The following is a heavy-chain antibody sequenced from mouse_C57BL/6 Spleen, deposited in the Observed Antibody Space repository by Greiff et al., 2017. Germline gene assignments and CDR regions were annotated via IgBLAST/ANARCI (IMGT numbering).Heavy chain of an antibody. D-gene: IGHD1-1*01. V-gene: IGHV1-76*01. J-gene: IGHJ4*01. CDR1: GYTFTDYY. CDR2: IYPGSGNT. Sequence: VQLQQSGAELVRPGASVKLSCKASGYTFTDYYINWVKQRPGQGLEWIARIYPGSGNTYYNEKFKGKATLTAEKSSSTAYMQLSSLTSEDSAVYFCARGDYGSKAMDYWGQGTSVTVSS. CDR3: ARGDYGSKAMDY.